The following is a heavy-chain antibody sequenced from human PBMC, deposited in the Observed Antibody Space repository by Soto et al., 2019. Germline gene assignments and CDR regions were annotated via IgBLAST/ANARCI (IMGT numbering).Heavy chain of an antibody. D-gene: IGHD2-8*01. CDR1: GASVSSSFSY. CDR2: IDYSGTT. V-gene: IGHV4-39*01. CDR3: ARHDTPRPLTRGGAPSVNAHGFDV. J-gene: IGHJ3*01. Sequence: QLQLQESGPGLVKPSETLSLTCTVSGASVSSSFSYWGWIRQPPGQGLQWIGTIDYSGTTYYNPAFQMLNAVSVDTPKSTFSKTLTSVSAADTDVYYCARHDTPRPLTRGGAPSVNAHGFDVWRRWTMVTVSS.